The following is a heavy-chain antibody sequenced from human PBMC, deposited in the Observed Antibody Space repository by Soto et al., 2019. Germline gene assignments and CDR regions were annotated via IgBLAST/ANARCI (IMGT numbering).Heavy chain of an antibody. CDR1: GYTFTSYG. CDR3: SSSSGEGTSRRRLDP. D-gene: IGHD1-26*01. Sequence: ASVKVSCKASGYTFTSYGISWVRQAPGQGLEWMGWISAYNGNTNYAQKFQGRVTMTTDTSTSTAYMELRSLRSDDTAVYFCSSSSGEGTSRRRLDPWGQGTLVTVSS. J-gene: IGHJ5*02. CDR2: ISAYNGNT. V-gene: IGHV1-18*01.